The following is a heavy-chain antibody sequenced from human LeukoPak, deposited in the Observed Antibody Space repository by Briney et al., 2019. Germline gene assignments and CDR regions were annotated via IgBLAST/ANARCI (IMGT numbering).Heavy chain of an antibody. Sequence: GGALRLSCAASGFTFDDYAMHWVRQAPGKGLEWVSLISGDGGSTYYADSVKGRFTISRDNSKNSLYLQMNSLRTEDTALYYCAKDCSGGSCYYYYGMDVWGQGTTVTVSS. V-gene: IGHV3-43*02. CDR2: ISGDGGST. J-gene: IGHJ6*02. D-gene: IGHD2-15*01. CDR1: GFTFDDYA. CDR3: AKDCSGGSCYYYYGMDV.